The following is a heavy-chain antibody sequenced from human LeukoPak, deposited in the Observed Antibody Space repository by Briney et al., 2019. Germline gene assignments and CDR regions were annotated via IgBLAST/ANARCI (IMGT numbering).Heavy chain of an antibody. CDR2: INPNSGGT. CDR3: ARGSRPKRIAANWFDP. D-gene: IGHD6-6*01. CDR1: GYTFTGYY. V-gene: IGHV1-2*02. J-gene: IGHJ5*02. Sequence: ASVKVSCKASGYTFTGYYMHWVRQAPGQGLEWMGWINPNSGGTNYAQKFQGRVTMTRDTSIGTAYMELSRLRSDDTAVYYCARGSRPKRIAANWFDPWGQGTLVTVSS.